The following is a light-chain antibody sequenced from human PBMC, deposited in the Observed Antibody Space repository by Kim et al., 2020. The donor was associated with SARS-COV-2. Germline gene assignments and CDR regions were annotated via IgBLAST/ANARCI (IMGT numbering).Light chain of an antibody. CDR1: RLGDKY. CDR3: QAWDSSTWV. J-gene: IGLJ3*02. Sequence: VSPGQTASIPCSGDRLGDKYACWYQQKPGQSPVLVIYQDNKRPSGIPERFSGSNSGNTATLTVSGTQAMDEADYYCQAWDSSTWVFGGGTQLTVL. CDR2: QDN. V-gene: IGLV3-1*01.